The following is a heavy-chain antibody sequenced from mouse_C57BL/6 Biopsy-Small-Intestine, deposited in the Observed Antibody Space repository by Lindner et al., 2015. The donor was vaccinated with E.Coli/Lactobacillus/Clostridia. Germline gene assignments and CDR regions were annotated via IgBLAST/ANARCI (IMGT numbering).Heavy chain of an antibody. CDR2: ISSGGSYT. Sequence: VQLQESGGDLVRPGGSLKLSCAASGFTFSSYGMSWVRQTPDKRLEWVATISSGGSYTYYPDSAKGRFTISRDNAKNTLYLQMSSLKSEDTAMYYCASPTVVATLGYFDVWGTGTTVTVSS. CDR1: GFTFSSYG. CDR3: ASPTVVATLGYFDV. J-gene: IGHJ1*03. D-gene: IGHD1-1*01. V-gene: IGHV5-6*01.